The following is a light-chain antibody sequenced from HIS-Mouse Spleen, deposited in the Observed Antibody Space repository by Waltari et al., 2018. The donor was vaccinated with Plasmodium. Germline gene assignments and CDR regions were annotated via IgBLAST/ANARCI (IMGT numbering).Light chain of an antibody. V-gene: IGLV3-25*03. J-gene: IGLJ3*02. CDR2: KDS. CDR3: QSADSSGTPNWV. CDR1: ALPKQY. Sequence: SYELTQPPSVSVSPGQTARITCSGDALPKQYAYCYQQKPGQAPVLVIYKDSERPSGIAERVLGASSGARVTVTISGVQAEDAADYYCQSADSSGTPNWVFGGGTKLTVL.